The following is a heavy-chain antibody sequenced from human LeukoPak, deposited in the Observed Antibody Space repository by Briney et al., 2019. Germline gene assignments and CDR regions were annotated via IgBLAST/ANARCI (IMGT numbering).Heavy chain of an antibody. D-gene: IGHD3-9*01. CDR3: ARHRHPEYYDILTGYSSAYYYGMDV. J-gene: IGHJ6*02. CDR1: GGSISSYY. V-gene: IGHV4-59*08. Sequence: SETLSLTCTVSGGSISSYYWSWIRQPPGKGLEWIGYIYYSGSTNYNPSLKRRVTISVDTSKNQFSLKLSSVTSADTAVYYCARHRHPEYYDILTGYSSAYYYGMDVWGQGTTVTVSS. CDR2: IYYSGST.